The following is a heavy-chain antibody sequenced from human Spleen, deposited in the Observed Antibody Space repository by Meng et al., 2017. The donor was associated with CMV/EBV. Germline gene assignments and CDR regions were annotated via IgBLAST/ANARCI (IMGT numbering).Heavy chain of an antibody. Sequence: RLSSTASGFTFDNYAMTWVRQAPGKGLEWVATIKQDGSEKYYVDSVKGRFTISRDNPKNSLYLQMNSLRAEDTGVYYCARGAYNWNLWGQGTLVTVSS. CDR2: IKQDGSEK. V-gene: IGHV3-7*01. CDR3: ARGAYNWNL. CDR1: GFTFDNYA. J-gene: IGHJ5*02. D-gene: IGHD1-20*01.